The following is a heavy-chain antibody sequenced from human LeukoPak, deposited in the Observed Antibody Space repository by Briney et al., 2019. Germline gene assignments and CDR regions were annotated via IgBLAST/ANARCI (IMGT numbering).Heavy chain of an antibody. Sequence: SETLSLTCTVSGGSISSYYWSWIRQPPGKGLEWIGYIYYSGSTNYNPSLKSRVTKSVDTSKNQFSLKLSSVTAADTAVYYCARLKPPAFSYGLYYFDYWGQGTLVTVSS. D-gene: IGHD5-18*01. J-gene: IGHJ4*02. CDR1: GGSISSYY. CDR3: ARLKPPAFSYGLYYFDY. V-gene: IGHV4-59*08. CDR2: IYYSGST.